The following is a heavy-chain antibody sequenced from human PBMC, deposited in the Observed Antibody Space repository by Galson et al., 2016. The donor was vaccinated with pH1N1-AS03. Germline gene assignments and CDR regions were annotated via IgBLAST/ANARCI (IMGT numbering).Heavy chain of an antibody. CDR3: AKEKTRYLHGSFDI. V-gene: IGHV3-9*01. Sequence: KGLEWVSGISWNSGYIAYANSVKGRFTVSRDNAKNSLYLQMNSLRAEDTALYYCAKEKTRYLHGSFDIWGQGTVVTVSS. J-gene: IGHJ3*02. CDR2: ISWNSGYI. D-gene: IGHD3-16*02.